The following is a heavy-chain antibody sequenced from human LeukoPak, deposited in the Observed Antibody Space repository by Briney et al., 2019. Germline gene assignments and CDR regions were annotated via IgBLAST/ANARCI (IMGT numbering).Heavy chain of an antibody. V-gene: IGHV4-39*07. CDR1: GGSISSSSYY. Sequence: SETLSLTCTVSGGSISSSSYYWGWIRQPPGKGLEWIGSIYYSGSTYYNPSLKSRVTISVDTSKNQFSLKLSSVTAADTAVYYCARDLHNYYYDSSGYTYFDYWGQGTLVTVSS. D-gene: IGHD3-22*01. CDR2: IYYSGST. J-gene: IGHJ4*02. CDR3: ARDLHNYYYDSSGYTYFDY.